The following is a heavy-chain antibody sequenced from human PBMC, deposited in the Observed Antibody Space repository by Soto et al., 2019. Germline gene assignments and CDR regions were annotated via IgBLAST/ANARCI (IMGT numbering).Heavy chain of an antibody. CDR3: ARSQGSSTSLEIYDYYYYGMDV. CDR1: GGTFSSYA. CDR2: IIPISDTT. J-gene: IGHJ6*02. Sequence: QVQLVQSGAEVKKPGSSVKVSCKASGGTFSSYAISWVRQAPGQGLEWMGGIIPISDTTNYAQKFQGRVTITADESTSTAYVELSSLRSEDTAVYYCARSQGSSTSLEIYDYYYYGMDVWGQGTTVTVSS. V-gene: IGHV1-69*01. D-gene: IGHD2-2*01.